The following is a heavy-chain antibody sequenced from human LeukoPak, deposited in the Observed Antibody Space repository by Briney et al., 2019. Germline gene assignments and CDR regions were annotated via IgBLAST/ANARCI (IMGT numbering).Heavy chain of an antibody. V-gene: IGHV5-51*01. CDR1: GYSFTSYW. D-gene: IGHD1-14*01. J-gene: IGHJ5*02. CDR3: ARLRSGGRYQGVGNWFDP. Sequence: GESLKISCKGSGYSFTSYWIGWVRQMPGKGLEWVGIIYPGDSDTRYSPSFQGRVTISTDKSISTAYLQWSSLKASDTGMYFCARLRSGGRYQGVGNWFDPWGAGTLVTVSS. CDR2: IYPGDSDT.